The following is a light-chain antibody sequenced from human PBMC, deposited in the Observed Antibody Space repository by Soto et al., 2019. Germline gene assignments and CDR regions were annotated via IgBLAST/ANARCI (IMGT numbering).Light chain of an antibody. CDR2: SAS. J-gene: IGKJ1*01. Sequence: DIQMTQSPSSLSASVGDRVTITCRASQGIGNYLAWYQQKPGKVPNLLIYSASTLRSGVPSRFSGSGSGTDFTLTISSLQPEDVATYYCQKFNSAPPWTFGQGTKVEIK. V-gene: IGKV1-27*01. CDR1: QGIGNY. CDR3: QKFNSAPPWT.